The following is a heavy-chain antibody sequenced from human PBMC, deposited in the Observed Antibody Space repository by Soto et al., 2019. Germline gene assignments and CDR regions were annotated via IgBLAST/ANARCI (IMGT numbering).Heavy chain of an antibody. CDR3: ARASLGYCSGGSCYSIDY. CDR1: GGTFSSYA. J-gene: IGHJ4*02. D-gene: IGHD2-15*01. V-gene: IGHV1-69*13. CDR2: IIPIFGTA. Sequence: SVKVSCKASGGTFSSYAISWVRQAPGQGLEWMGGIIPIFGTANYAQKFQGRVTITADESTSTAYMELSSLRSEDTAVYYCARASLGYCSGGSCYSIDYWGQGTLVTVSS.